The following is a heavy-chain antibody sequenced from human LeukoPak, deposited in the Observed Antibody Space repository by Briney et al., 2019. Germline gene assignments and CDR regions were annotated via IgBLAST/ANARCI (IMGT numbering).Heavy chain of an antibody. CDR2: IYSGGST. Sequence: GGSLRLSCAASGFTVSSSYMSWVRQAPGKGLEWVSVIYSGGSTYYADSVRGRFTISRDNSKNIVSLQMNNLRAEDTAVYYCARGRGLGVVSPYFDYWGQGTLVTVSS. CDR1: GFTVSSSY. D-gene: IGHD3-3*01. J-gene: IGHJ4*02. V-gene: IGHV3-53*01. CDR3: ARGRGLGVVSPYFDY.